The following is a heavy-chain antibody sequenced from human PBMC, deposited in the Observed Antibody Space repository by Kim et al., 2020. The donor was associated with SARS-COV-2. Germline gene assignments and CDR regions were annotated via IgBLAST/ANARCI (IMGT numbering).Heavy chain of an antibody. Sequence: YTESVTGRFTISRDNSKNTLYLQLNSLRAEDTAVYYCAIVASKLRFLNFEYWGQGTLVTVSP. D-gene: IGHD3-3*01. CDR3: AIVASKLRFLNFEY. V-gene: IGHV3-23*01. J-gene: IGHJ4*02.